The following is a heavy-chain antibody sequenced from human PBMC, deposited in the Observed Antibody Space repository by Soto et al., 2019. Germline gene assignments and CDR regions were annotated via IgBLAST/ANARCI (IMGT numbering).Heavy chain of an antibody. CDR2: MNPNSGNT. Sequence: ASVKVSCKASGYTFTSYDINWVRQATGQGLEWMGWMNPNSGNTGYTQKFQGRVTMTRNTSISTAYMELSSLRSDDTAVYYCARFASSGWFFDYWGQGTLVTSPQ. D-gene: IGHD6-19*01. CDR3: ARFASSGWFFDY. V-gene: IGHV1-8*01. J-gene: IGHJ4*02. CDR1: GYTFTSYD.